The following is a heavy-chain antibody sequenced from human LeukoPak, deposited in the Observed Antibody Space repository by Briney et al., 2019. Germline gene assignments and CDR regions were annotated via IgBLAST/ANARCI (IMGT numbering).Heavy chain of an antibody. D-gene: IGHD2-2*01. CDR2: IHTTATTI. Sequence: GGSLRLSCAASGFTFNRYDFIWVRQAPGKGLEWVSYIHTTATTIYYADSVKGRFSISRDNAKSSLYLQMNSLRAEDTAVYYCAKWYPGNMDVWGKGTTVTVSS. V-gene: IGHV3-48*03. J-gene: IGHJ6*04. CDR1: GFTFNRYD. CDR3: AKWYPGNMDV.